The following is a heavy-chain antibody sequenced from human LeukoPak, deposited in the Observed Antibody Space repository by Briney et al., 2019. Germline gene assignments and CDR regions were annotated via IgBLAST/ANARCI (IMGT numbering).Heavy chain of an antibody. Sequence: SETLSLTCTDSGGSISSYYWSWIRQSPGKGLMWIGYIYYSGSTNYNPSLKSRVTISVDTSKNQFSLKLSSVTAADTAVYYCARVWEDYDILTGLKYYFDYWGQGTLVTVSS. J-gene: IGHJ4*02. V-gene: IGHV4-59*01. CDR3: ARVWEDYDILTGLKYYFDY. CDR2: IYYSGST. D-gene: IGHD3-9*01. CDR1: GGSISSYY.